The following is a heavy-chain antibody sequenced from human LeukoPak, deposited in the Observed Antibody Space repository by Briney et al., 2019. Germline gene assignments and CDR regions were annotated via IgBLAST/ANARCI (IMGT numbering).Heavy chain of an antibody. J-gene: IGHJ6*03. Sequence: GASVKVSCKASGYTFTSYAMHWVRQAPGQRLEWMGWINGGNGNTKYSQEFQGRVTITRDTSASTAYMEMSSLTSEDMAVYYCARGGEYCSSTSCYYYYMDVWGKGTTVTVSS. CDR3: ARGGEYCSSTSCYYYYMDV. CDR1: GYTFTSYA. CDR2: INGGNGNT. D-gene: IGHD2-2*01. V-gene: IGHV1-3*03.